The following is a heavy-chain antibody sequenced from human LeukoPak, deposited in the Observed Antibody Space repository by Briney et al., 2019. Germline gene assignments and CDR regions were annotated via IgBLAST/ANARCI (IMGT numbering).Heavy chain of an antibody. J-gene: IGHJ5*02. V-gene: IGHV3-73*01. CDR1: GFTFSGSA. CDR3: TCPENPTVRNCCDP. CDR2: IRSKANSYET. Sequence: PGGSLRLSCAASGFTFSGSAMQWVRHASGKGLEWVVRIRSKANSYETAYAASVECRFTISRDDSKNTAYLQMNSLTIEDAAVYYCTCPENPTVRNCCDPWGQGTLVTVSS. D-gene: IGHD4-17*01.